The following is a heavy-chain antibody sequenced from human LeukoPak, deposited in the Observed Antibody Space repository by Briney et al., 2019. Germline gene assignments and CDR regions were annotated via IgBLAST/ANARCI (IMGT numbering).Heavy chain of an antibody. CDR1: GYTFTSYG. V-gene: IGHV1-18*01. CDR2: ISAYNGNT. CDR3: ARDQASYYYYYGMDV. Sequence: PEASVKVSCKASGYTFTSYGISWVRQAPGQGLEGMGWISAYNGNTNYAQKLQGRVTMTTDTSTSTAYMELRSLRSDDTAVYYCARDQASYYYYYGMDVWGQGTTVTVSS. J-gene: IGHJ6*02.